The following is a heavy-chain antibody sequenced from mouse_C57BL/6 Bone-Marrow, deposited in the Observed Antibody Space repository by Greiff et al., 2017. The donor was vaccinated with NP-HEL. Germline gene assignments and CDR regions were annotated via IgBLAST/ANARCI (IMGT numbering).Heavy chain of an antibody. D-gene: IGHD1-1*01. Sequence: QVQLKESGPGLVQPSQSLSITCTVSGFSLTSYGVHWVRQSPGKGLEWLGEIWSGGSTDYNAAFISRLSISKDNSKSQVFFKMNSLQADDTAIYYCARITTVNFDVWGTGTTVTVSS. CDR3: ARITTVNFDV. V-gene: IGHV2-2*01. CDR1: GFSLTSYG. J-gene: IGHJ1*03. CDR2: IWSGGST.